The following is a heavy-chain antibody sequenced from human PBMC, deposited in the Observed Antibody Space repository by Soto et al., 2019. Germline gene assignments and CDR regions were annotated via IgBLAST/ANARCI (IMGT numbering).Heavy chain of an antibody. CDR3: ARVQDHYYDSSGYYTLDY. D-gene: IGHD3-22*01. V-gene: IGHV1-3*01. J-gene: IGHJ4*02. CDR2: INAGNGNT. Sequence: ASVKVSCKASGYTFTSYAMHWVRQAPGQRLEWMGWINAGNGNTKYSQKFQGRVTITRDTSASTAYMELSSLRSEDTAVYYCARVQDHYYDSSGYYTLDYWGQGTLVTVSS. CDR1: GYTFTSYA.